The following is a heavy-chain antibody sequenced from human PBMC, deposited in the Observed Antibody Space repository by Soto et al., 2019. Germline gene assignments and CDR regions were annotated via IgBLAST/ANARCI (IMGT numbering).Heavy chain of an antibody. D-gene: IGHD3-22*01. CDR1: GDSISDYY. V-gene: IGHV4-59*01. CDR2: VYYRGST. Sequence: SETLSLTCTVSGDSISDYYWSWIRQAPGKGLEWIGYVYYRGSTSFNPSLATRISMSIDTSRKQFSLKLSSVTAADTAVYYCAREAWSIGYFYFDHWGEGSLVTVSS. J-gene: IGHJ4*02. CDR3: AREAWSIGYFYFDH.